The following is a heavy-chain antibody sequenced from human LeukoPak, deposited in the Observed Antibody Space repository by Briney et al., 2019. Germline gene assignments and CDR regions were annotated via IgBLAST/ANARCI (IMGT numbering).Heavy chain of an antibody. J-gene: IGHJ4*02. Sequence: GASVKVSCKTSGYTFTGYFIHWVRQAPGQGLEWMGWINPDSGGTNYAQKFQARVTLTRDTSIGTAHMELRRLRSDDTAMYYCASDYYECSGYWGQGTLVTVSS. CDR2: INPDSGGT. V-gene: IGHV1-2*02. D-gene: IGHD3-22*01. CDR3: ASDYYECSGY. CDR1: GYTFTGYF.